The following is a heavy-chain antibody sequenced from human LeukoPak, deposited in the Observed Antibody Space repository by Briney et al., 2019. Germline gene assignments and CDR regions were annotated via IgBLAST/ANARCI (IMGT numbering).Heavy chain of an antibody. Sequence: PGGSLRLSCAASGFTFSSYAMSWVRQAPGKGLEWVSAISGSGGSTYYADSVKGRFTISRDNSKNTLYLQMNSLRAEDTAVYYCAKDLRRYCSGGSCYQYWGQGTLVTVSS. D-gene: IGHD2-15*01. J-gene: IGHJ4*02. CDR1: GFTFSSYA. CDR2: ISGSGGST. V-gene: IGHV3-23*01. CDR3: AKDLRRYCSGGSCYQY.